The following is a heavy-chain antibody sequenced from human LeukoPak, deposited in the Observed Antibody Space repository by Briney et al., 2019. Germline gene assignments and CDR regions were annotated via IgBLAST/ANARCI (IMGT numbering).Heavy chain of an antibody. CDR3: ATLDSFPHMVY. Sequence: GASEKVSCKVSGYTLTELSIHWVRQAPGKGLEWMGCFDPEDGETIYAQQYQGRLTMNEDTSTDTAYMELSSLRTEDTAVYYCATLDSFPHMVYWGQGTLVPVSS. J-gene: IGHJ4*02. V-gene: IGHV1-24*01. CDR2: FDPEDGET. D-gene: IGHD4/OR15-4a*01. CDR1: GYTLTELS.